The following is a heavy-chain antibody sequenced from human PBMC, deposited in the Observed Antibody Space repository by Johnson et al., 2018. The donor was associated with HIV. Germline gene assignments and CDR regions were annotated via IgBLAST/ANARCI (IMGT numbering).Heavy chain of an antibody. D-gene: IGHD4-17*01. Sequence: VQLVESGGGLVKPGGSLRLSCAASGFSFSDYFVSWIRQAPGKGLEWVSYLSRGGSSASVIYFADSVKGRFIISRENAKNSVYLQMNSLRSDDTAVYYCASDYGDYDHAFDIWGRGTVVTVTS. CDR3: ASDYGDYDHAFDI. J-gene: IGHJ3*02. CDR1: GFSFSDYF. V-gene: IGHV3-11*04. CDR2: LSRGGSSASVI.